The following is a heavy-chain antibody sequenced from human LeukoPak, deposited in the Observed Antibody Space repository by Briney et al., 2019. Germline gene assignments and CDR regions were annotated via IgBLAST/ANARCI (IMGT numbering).Heavy chain of an antibody. J-gene: IGHJ4*02. CDR3: ASISWAYYFDY. CDR1: GGSISSYY. Sequence: SETLSLTCTVSGGSISSYYWSWIRQPPGKGLEWIGYIYYSGSTNYNPSLKSRVTISVDTSKNQFSLKLSSVTAADTAVYYCASISWAYYFDYWGQGTLVTVSS. V-gene: IGHV4-59*08. CDR2: IYYSGST. D-gene: IGHD6-13*01.